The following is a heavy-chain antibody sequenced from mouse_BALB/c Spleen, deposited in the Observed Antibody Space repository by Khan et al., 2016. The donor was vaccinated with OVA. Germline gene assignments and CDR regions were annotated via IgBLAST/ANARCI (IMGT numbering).Heavy chain of an antibody. J-gene: IGHJ2*01. Sequence: VQLKESGPGLVKPSQSLSLTCTVTGYPITSGYGWNWIRQFPGNKLEWMGYISYSGSTNYNPSLKSRISITRDTSKNQFFLQLNSVTTEDTATYYYARTARIKYWGQGTTLTVSS. CDR3: ARTARIKY. V-gene: IGHV3-2*02. CDR2: ISYSGST. CDR1: GYPITSGYG. D-gene: IGHD1-2*01.